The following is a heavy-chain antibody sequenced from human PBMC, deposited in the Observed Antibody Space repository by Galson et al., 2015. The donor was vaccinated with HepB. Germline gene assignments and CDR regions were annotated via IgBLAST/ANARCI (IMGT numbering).Heavy chain of an antibody. D-gene: IGHD2-21*01. CDR3: ARRLWWSRQWNWFDP. Sequence: SLRLSCAASGFTFSSYAMHWVRQAPGKGLEWVAVISYDGSNKYYADSVKGRFTISRDNAKNSLYLQMNSLRAEDTAVYYCARRLWWSRQWNWFDPWGQGTLVTVSS. J-gene: IGHJ5*02. V-gene: IGHV3-30-3*01. CDR1: GFTFSSYA. CDR2: ISYDGSNK.